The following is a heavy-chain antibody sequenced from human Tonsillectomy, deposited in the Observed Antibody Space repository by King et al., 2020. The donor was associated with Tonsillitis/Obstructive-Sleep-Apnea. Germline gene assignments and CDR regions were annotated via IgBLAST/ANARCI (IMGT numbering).Heavy chain of an antibody. V-gene: IGHV3-53*04. CDR3: ATSSVNWGSDALDI. J-gene: IGHJ3*02. Sequence: VQLVESGGDLVQSGGSLRLSCVASGLTVRNNYMGWVRQVPGKGLEWVSVIDRSGSIKYVDSVAGRFTVSRDTSKNTLYLQMNSLRPEDTAVYYCATSSVNWGSDALDIWGQGTMVTVSS. D-gene: IGHD7-27*01. CDR2: IDRSGSI. CDR1: GLTVRNNY.